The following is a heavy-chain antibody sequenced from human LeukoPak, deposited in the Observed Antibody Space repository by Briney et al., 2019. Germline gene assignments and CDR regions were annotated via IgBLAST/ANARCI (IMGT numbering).Heavy chain of an antibody. CDR2: ISADGQVT. J-gene: IGHJ4*02. V-gene: IGHV3-23*01. CDR3: ARDPYNTILYRLAH. D-gene: IGHD3-10*01. CDR1: GFAFGTYA. Sequence: GGSLRLSCAGSGFAFGTYAMSWVRQAPGMGLEWDSSISADGQVTYYADSVEGRFIVSRDNSKSTLYLQLNSLRAEDTATYYCARDPYNTILYRLAHWGQGTLVTVSS.